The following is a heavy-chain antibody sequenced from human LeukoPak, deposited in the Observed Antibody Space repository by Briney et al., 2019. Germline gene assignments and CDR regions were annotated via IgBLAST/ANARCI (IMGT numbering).Heavy chain of an antibody. CDR2: IYSGGST. V-gene: IGHV3-66*02. CDR3: VRDTGIGGGFDY. Sequence: GGSLRLSCAASRFTVSSSYMSWVRQAPGKGLEWVSVIYSGGSTYYADSVKGRFTISRDNSKNTLYLQMNSLRAEDTAVYYCVRDTGIGGGFDYWGQGTLVTVSS. CDR1: RFTVSSSY. J-gene: IGHJ4*02. D-gene: IGHD3-10*01.